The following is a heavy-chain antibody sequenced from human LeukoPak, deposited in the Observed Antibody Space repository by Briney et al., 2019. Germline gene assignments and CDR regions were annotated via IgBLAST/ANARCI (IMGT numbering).Heavy chain of an antibody. V-gene: IGHV1-46*01. CDR3: ARRIKYGSGKAPFDY. D-gene: IGHD3-10*01. CDR1: GYTFTSYA. CDR2: INPSGGST. J-gene: IGHJ4*02. Sequence: ASVKVSCKASGYTFTSYAMNWVRQAPGQGLEWMGIINPSGGSTSYAQKFQGRVTMTRDMSTSTVYMELSSLRSEDTAVYYCARRIKYGSGKAPFDYWGQGTLVTVSS.